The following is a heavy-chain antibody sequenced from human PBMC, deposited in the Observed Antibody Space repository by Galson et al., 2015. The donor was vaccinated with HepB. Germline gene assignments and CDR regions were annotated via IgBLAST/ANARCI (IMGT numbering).Heavy chain of an antibody. J-gene: IGHJ3*02. D-gene: IGHD1-26*01. CDR1: GGTFSSYA. CDR2: IIPIFGTA. CDR3: AREGSGSYYAYAFDI. Sequence: SVKVSCKASGGTFSSYAISWVRQAPGQGLEWMGGIIPIFGTANYAQKFQGRVTITADESTSTAYMELSSLRSEDTAVYYCAREGSGSYYAYAFDIWGQGTMVTVSS. V-gene: IGHV1-69*13.